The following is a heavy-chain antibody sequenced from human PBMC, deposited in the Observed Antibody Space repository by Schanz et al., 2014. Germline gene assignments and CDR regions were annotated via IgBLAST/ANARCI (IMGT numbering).Heavy chain of an antibody. J-gene: IGHJ3*02. CDR3: ARGPSTGAFDI. CDR1: GYTFTSYY. Sequence: QVQLVQSAPEVKKPGASVKVSCKASGYTFTSYYMHWVRQAPGQGLEWMGLINPSVGNTNYAQKFRGRVTMTRDTSTSTVYMELSSLRSEDTAVYFCARGPSTGAFDIWGQGTMVTVSS. V-gene: IGHV1-46*03. CDR2: INPSVGNT.